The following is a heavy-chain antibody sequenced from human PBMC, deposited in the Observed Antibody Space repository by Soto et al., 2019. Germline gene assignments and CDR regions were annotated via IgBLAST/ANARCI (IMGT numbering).Heavy chain of an antibody. V-gene: IGHV3-23*01. Sequence: EVQLLESGGGLVQPGGSLRLSCAASGFTFSSYAMSWVRQAPGKGLGWVSAISGSGGSTYYADSVTGRFTISRDNAKNTLYLQMNNLRAEDTAVYYCAKDHIATTVTTHWGQGTLVTVSS. D-gene: IGHD4-17*01. CDR3: AKDHIATTVTTH. J-gene: IGHJ4*02. CDR2: ISGSGGST. CDR1: GFTFSSYA.